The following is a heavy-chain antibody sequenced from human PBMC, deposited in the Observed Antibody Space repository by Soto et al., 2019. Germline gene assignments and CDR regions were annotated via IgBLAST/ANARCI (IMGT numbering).Heavy chain of an antibody. CDR2: IYPGDSDT. CDR3: ASSRGNYAKYFDC. V-gene: IGHV5-51*01. Sequence: PGESLKISCTGSGYSFTCCWIGWVRQMPGKGLEGMGIIYPGDSDTRYSPSFQGQVTISADKSISTAYLQWSSLKASDTTMYYCASSRGNYAKYFDCWRQGTLVPVS. CDR1: GYSFTCCW. D-gene: IGHD1-7*01. J-gene: IGHJ4*02.